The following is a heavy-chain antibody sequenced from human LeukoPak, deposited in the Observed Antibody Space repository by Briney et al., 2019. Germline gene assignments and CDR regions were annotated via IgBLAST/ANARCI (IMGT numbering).Heavy chain of an antibody. V-gene: IGHV3-21*01. J-gene: IGHJ4*02. CDR2: ITSSSIYI. Sequence: GGSLRLSCAASGFTFSTFAMIWVRQPPGKGLEWVSSITSSSIYIYYADSVKGRFTISRDNAKNSLYLQMNSLRAEDTAVYYCARGIDYWGRGTLVTVSS. CDR1: GFTFSTFA. CDR3: ARGIDY.